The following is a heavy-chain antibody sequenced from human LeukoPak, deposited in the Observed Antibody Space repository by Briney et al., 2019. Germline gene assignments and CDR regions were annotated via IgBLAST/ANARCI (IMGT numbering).Heavy chain of an antibody. CDR1: GYTFTGNY. CDR3: ASNLRSYSGSYYVLFDP. Sequence: ASVKVSCKASGYTFTGNYMHWVRQAPGQGLEWMGRINPNSGGTNYAQKFQGRVTMTRDTSISTAYMELSRLRSDDTAVYYCASNLRSYSGSYYVLFDPWGQGTLVTVSS. J-gene: IGHJ5*02. V-gene: IGHV1-2*06. D-gene: IGHD1-26*01. CDR2: INPNSGGT.